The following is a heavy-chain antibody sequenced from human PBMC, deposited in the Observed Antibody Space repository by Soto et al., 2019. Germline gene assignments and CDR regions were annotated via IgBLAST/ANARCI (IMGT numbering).Heavy chain of an antibody. CDR3: ASEGIGYCSGAGCYSSSDALDI. D-gene: IGHD2-15*01. CDR2: INPNSGDT. CDR1: GYTLTGVY. V-gene: IGHV1-2*02. Sequence: ASVKVSCKASGYTLTGVYIHWVRQAPGQGPEWMGWINPNSGDTNYAQKFQGRVTMTRDSSISTAYMELSRLRPDDTAAYYCASEGIGYCSGAGCYSSSDALDIW. J-gene: IGHJ3*02.